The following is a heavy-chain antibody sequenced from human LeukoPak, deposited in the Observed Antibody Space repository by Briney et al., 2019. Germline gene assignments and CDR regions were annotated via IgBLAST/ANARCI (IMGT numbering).Heavy chain of an antibody. CDR1: GYTFTTYT. CDR2: MHAGNENT. Sequence: ASVKVSCKASGYTFTTYTMHWVRQAPGQGLEWMRWMHAGNENTKYSQKFQGRVTITWDTSASTAYMELSSLKSEDTAVYYCAREVAIWGQGTLVTVSS. J-gene: IGHJ4*02. D-gene: IGHD2-15*01. CDR3: AREVAI. V-gene: IGHV1-3*01.